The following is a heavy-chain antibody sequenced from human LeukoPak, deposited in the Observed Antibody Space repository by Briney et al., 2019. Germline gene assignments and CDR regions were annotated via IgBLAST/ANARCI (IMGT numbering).Heavy chain of an antibody. V-gene: IGHV1-2*02. D-gene: IGHD2-21*02. J-gene: IGHJ4*02. CDR1: GYTFAGYY. Sequence: ASVKVSCKASGYTFAGYYVHWVRQAPGQGLEWMGWINPNSGGTNYAQKFQGRVTMTRDTSISTAYMELSRLRSDDSAVYYCTGVSKGYCGGDCYSDYWGQGTLVTVSS. CDR3: TGVSKGYCGGDCYSDY. CDR2: INPNSGGT.